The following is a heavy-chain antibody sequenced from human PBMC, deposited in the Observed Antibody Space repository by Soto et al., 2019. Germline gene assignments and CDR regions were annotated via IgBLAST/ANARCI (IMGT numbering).Heavy chain of an antibody. Sequence: QVQLVQSGAEVKKPGSSVKVSCKASGGTFSSYTISWVRQAPGQGLEWMGRIIPILGIANYAQKFQGRVTITADKSTSPAYMELSSLRSEDTAVYYCARSPQRDIVVACKDFQHWGQGTLVTVSS. CDR3: ARSPQRDIVVACKDFQH. J-gene: IGHJ1*01. CDR2: IIPILGIA. D-gene: IGHD6-19*01. CDR1: GGTFSSYT. V-gene: IGHV1-69*02.